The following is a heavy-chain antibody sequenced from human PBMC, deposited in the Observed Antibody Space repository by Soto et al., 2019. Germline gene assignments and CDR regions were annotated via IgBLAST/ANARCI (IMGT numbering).Heavy chain of an antibody. J-gene: IGHJ4*02. Sequence: SETLSLTCTVSGGSISSYYWSWVRQPPGKGLEWIGYIYYSGSTDYNPSLKSRVTISVDTSKNQFSLKLSSVTAADTAVYYCARGFSGWYYFDYWGQGTLVTVSS. D-gene: IGHD6-19*01. CDR3: ARGFSGWYYFDY. V-gene: IGHV4-59*01. CDR2: IYYSGST. CDR1: GGSISSYY.